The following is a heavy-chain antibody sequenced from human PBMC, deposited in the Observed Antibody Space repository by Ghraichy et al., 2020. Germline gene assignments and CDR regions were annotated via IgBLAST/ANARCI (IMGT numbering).Heavy chain of an antibody. CDR1: GYSISSAYY. J-gene: IGHJ1*01. Sequence: GSLSLSCTVSGYSISSAYYWGWIRQPPGKGLEWIGSVYHSGNTYYNPSLKSRITISVDTSKNQFSLKLSSVTAADTAAYYCAREGVGGTTGSYFQHWGQGTLVTVSS. CDR3: AREGVGGTTGSYFQH. CDR2: VYHSGNT. V-gene: IGHV4-38-2*02. D-gene: IGHD1-26*01.